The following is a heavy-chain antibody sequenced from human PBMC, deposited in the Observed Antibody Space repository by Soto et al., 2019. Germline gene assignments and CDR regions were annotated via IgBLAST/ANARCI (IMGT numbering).Heavy chain of an antibody. V-gene: IGHV4-31*03. Sequence: QVQLQESGPGLVKPSQTLSLTCTVSGGSISSGAYYGSWIRQHPGKGLEWIGNIYYSGSTNYNPSLKSRVTLSADTSNNQFSLKVSSVTAADTAVYYCALVDFGDYEFDYWGQGTQVTVSS. CDR3: ALVDFGDYEFDY. D-gene: IGHD4-17*01. CDR2: IYYSGST. J-gene: IGHJ4*02. CDR1: GGSISSGAYY.